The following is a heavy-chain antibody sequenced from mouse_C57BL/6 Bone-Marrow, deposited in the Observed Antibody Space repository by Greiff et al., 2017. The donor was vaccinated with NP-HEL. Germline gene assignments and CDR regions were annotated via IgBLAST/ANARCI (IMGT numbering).Heavy chain of an antibody. CDR2: IYPRSGTT. J-gene: IGHJ1*03. CDR3: ARWDYYGSPNWYFDV. CDR1: GYTFTSYG. V-gene: IGHV1-81*01. Sequence: QVQLQQSGAELARPGASVKLSCKASGYTFTSYGISWVKQRTGQGLEWIGEIYPRSGTTYYNEKFKGKATLTADKSSSTAYMELRSLTSEDSAVYCCARWDYYGSPNWYFDVWGTGTTVTVSS. D-gene: IGHD1-1*01.